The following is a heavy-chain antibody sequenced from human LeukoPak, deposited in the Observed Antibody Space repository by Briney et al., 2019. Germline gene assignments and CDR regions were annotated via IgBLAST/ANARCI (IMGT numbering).Heavy chain of an antibody. D-gene: IGHD2-21*02. V-gene: IGHV3-30*18. CDR2: ISYDGSNK. CDR1: GFTFSSYG. J-gene: IGHJ3*02. Sequence: SGGSLRLSCAASGFTFSSYGMHWVRQAPGKGLEWVAVISYDGSNKYYADSVKGRFTISRDNSKNTLYLQMNSLRAEDTAVYYCAKPRGGDSWAFDIWGQGTKVTVSS. CDR3: AKPRGGDSWAFDI.